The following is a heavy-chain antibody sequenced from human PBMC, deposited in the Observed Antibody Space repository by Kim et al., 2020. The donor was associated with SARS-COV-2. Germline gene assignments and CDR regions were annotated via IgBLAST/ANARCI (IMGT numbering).Heavy chain of an antibody. J-gene: IGHJ4*02. D-gene: IGHD1-26*01. V-gene: IGHV1-8*01. CDR3: AVDGGLVGATAIDY. Sequence: AQKFQGRVTMTRNTSISTAYMELSSLRSEDTAVYYCAVDGGLVGATAIDYWGQGTLVTVSS.